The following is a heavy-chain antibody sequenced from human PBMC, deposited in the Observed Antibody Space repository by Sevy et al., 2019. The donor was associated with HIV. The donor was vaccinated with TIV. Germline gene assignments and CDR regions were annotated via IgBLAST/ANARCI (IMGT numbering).Heavy chain of an antibody. CDR2: IYYSGST. J-gene: IGHJ5*02. V-gene: IGHV4-59*01. CDR1: GGSISSYY. D-gene: IGHD6-19*01. CDR3: AREDRRVGQWLAGWFDP. Sequence: SETLSLTCTVSGGSISSYYWSWIRQPPGKGLEWIGYIYYSGSTNYNPSPKSRVTISVDTSKNQFSLKLGSVTAADTAVYYCAREDRRVGQWLAGWFDPWGQGTLVTVSS.